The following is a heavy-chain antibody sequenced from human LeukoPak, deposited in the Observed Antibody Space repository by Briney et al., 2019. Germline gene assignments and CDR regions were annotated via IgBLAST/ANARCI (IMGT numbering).Heavy chain of an antibody. CDR1: GFSLTTSGVG. D-gene: IGHD3-16*02. CDR3: AHRHGLSCDYLWSSYRYNKMNYFDY. V-gene: IGHV2-5*02. CDR2: IYLDDDK. Sequence: SGPTLVKPTQTLTLTCTFSGFSLTTSGVGVGWIRQPPGKALEWLALIYLDDDKPYSRSLKSKLAITKGTCKKQVVLTMSNMDPVDTATYFCAHRHGLSCDYLWSSYRYNKMNYFDYWGQGILVTVSS. J-gene: IGHJ4*02.